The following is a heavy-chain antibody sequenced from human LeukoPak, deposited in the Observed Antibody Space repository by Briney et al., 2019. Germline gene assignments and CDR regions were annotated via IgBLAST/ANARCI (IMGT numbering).Heavy chain of an antibody. CDR1: GFTFSDYI. D-gene: IGHD5-24*01. CDR2: IGTSSNYI. J-gene: IGHJ5*02. CDR3: ARGPLGRYNSGWFDP. Sequence: PGGSLRLSCAASGFTFSDYIMNWVRQAPGKGLEWVSFIGTSSNYIYYADSVKGRFTISRDNAKNSLYLQMNSLRVEDTATYYCARGPLGRYNSGWFDPWGRGTLVTVSS. V-gene: IGHV3-21*06.